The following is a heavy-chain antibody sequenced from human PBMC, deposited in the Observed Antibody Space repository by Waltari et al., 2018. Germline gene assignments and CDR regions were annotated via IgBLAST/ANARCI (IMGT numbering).Heavy chain of an antibody. CDR3: ARGGAVNEAGGYYYYMDV. V-gene: IGHV1-69*12. CDR2: IIPIFGTA. J-gene: IGHJ6*03. D-gene: IGHD3-16*01. CDR1: GGTFSSYA. Sequence: QVQLVHSGAEVKKPGSSLKVSCKASGGTFSSYAISWVRQAPGQGLEGMGGIIPIFGTANYAQKLQGRVTITAAESTSTDYMELSSLRSEDTAVYYCARGGAVNEAGGYYYYMDVWGKGTTVTISS.